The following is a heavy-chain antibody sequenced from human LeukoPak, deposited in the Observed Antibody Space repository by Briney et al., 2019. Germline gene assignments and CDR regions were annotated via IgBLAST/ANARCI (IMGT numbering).Heavy chain of an antibody. CDR1: GYTFTDYY. Sequence: ASVKVSCKASGYTFTDYYLHWVRRAPGQGLEWMGWINPDSGGTIYAQKFKGRVTMTRDTSISTAYMELSRLRSDDSALYYCARHIEAAAYYFDLWGQGTLVTVSS. CDR3: ARHIEAAAYYFDL. J-gene: IGHJ4*01. D-gene: IGHD6-13*01. V-gene: IGHV1-2*02. CDR2: INPDSGGT.